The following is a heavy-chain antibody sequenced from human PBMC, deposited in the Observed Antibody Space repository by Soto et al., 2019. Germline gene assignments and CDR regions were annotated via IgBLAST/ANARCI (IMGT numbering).Heavy chain of an antibody. Sequence: GGSLRLSCAASGFTFSTYGMHWVRQAPGKGLEWVAFVSYDGGTKYYADSVKGRFTISRDNSKNTLNLQMNSLRVEDTALYYCAKDLGFLESGLDYWGQGTLVTVSS. CDR3: AKDLGFLESGLDY. V-gene: IGHV3-30*18. CDR1: GFTFSTYG. CDR2: VSYDGGTK. D-gene: IGHD3-3*01. J-gene: IGHJ4*02.